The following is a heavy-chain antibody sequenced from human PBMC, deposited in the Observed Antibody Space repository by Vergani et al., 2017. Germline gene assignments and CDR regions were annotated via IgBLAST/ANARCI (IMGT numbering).Heavy chain of an antibody. D-gene: IGHD5-18*01. J-gene: IGHJ4*02. CDR1: GFTFSSYA. CDR2: ISYDGSNK. CDR3: ARDGRINSPKFYTAMWGFFDY. Sequence: QVQLVESGGGVVQPGRSLRLSCAASGFTFSSYAMHWVRQAPGKGLEWVAVISYDGSNKYYADSVKGRFTISRDNSKNTLYLQMNSLRAEDTAVYDCARDGRINSPKFYTAMWGFFDYWGQGTLVTVSS. V-gene: IGHV3-30-3*01.